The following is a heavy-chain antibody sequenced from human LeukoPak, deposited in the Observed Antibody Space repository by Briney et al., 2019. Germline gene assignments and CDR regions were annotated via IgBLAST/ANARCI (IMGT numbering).Heavy chain of an antibody. D-gene: IGHD5-12*01. J-gene: IGHJ4*02. CDR2: ISGSDGST. Sequence: PGGSLRLSCAASGFTFSSYAMSWVRQAPGKGLEWVSGISGSDGSTYYADSAKGRFTISRDNSKNTLHLQMNGLRADDTAVYYCAKGLSHSGYDWYYFGYWGQGTLVTVPS. V-gene: IGHV3-23*01. CDR1: GFTFSSYA. CDR3: AKGLSHSGYDWYYFGY.